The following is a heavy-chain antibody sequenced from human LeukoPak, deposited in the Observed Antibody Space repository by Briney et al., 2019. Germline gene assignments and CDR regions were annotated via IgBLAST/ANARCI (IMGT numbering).Heavy chain of an antibody. J-gene: IGHJ5*02. CDR3: ARHWTIFAPHLLDRGGGFDP. V-gene: IGHV4-59*08. D-gene: IGHD3-9*01. Sequence: SETLSLTCAVSGGSIGSYYWSWLRQPPGKGLEWIGYIYYSGSTNYNPSLKSRVTISVDTSKNQFSLKLSSVTAADTAVYYCARHWTIFAPHLLDRGGGFDPWGQGTLVTVSS. CDR2: IYYSGST. CDR1: GGSIGSYY.